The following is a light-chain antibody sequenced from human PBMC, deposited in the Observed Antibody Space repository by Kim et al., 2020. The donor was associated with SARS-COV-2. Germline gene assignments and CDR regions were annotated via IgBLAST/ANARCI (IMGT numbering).Light chain of an antibody. CDR2: KAS. V-gene: IGKV1-5*03. CDR1: QSISSW. CDR3: QQYNSYPWT. J-gene: IGKJ1*01. Sequence: ASVGDRVTITCRASQSISSWLAWYQQKPGKAPKVLIYKASSLESGVPSRFSGSGSGTEFTLTISSLQPDDYATYYCQQYNSYPWTFGQGTKVDIK.